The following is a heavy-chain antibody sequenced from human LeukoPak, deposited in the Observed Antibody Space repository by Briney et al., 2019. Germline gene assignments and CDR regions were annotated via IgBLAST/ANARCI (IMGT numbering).Heavy chain of an antibody. CDR1: GGSINSYY. CDR2: INYSGST. Sequence: SETLSLTCTVSGGSINSYYWGWIRQPPGWGLEWIGYINYSGSTNYNPSLKSRVTISVDTSENQFSLRLNSVTAAATASYYCARDDLSGSYRYDYWGQGTLVTVSS. D-gene: IGHD1-26*01. V-gene: IGHV4-59*01. CDR3: ARDDLSGSYRYDY. J-gene: IGHJ4*02.